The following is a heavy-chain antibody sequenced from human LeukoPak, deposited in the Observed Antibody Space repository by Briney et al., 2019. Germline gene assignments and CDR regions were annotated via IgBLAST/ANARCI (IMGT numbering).Heavy chain of an antibody. CDR1: GYTFTSYA. J-gene: IGHJ5*02. Sequence: ASVKASCKASGYTFTSYAMNWVRQAPGQGLEWMGWINTNTGNPTYAQGFTGRFVFSLDTSVSAAYLQISSLKAEDTAVYYCARRGYSYGYYWFDPWGQGTLVTVSS. CDR3: ARRGYSYGYYWFDP. CDR2: INTNTGNP. D-gene: IGHD5-18*01. V-gene: IGHV7-4-1*02.